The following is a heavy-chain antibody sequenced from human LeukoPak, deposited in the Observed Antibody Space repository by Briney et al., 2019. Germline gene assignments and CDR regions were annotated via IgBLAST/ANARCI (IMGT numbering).Heavy chain of an antibody. Sequence: GGSLRLSCAASGFTFSSYAMGWVRQASGKGLEWVSAITGSAGGTYYADSVKGRSAISRDNSKNTLYLDMNSLRAEDTAVYYCAKGSSSVWPYYFDYWGQGALVTASS. CDR2: ITGSAGGT. J-gene: IGHJ4*02. V-gene: IGHV3-23*01. CDR1: GFTFSSYA. D-gene: IGHD5/OR15-5a*01. CDR3: AKGSSSVWPYYFDY.